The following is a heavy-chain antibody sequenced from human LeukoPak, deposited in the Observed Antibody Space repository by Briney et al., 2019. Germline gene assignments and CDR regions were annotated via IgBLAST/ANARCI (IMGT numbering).Heavy chain of an antibody. J-gene: IGHJ4*02. CDR2: IYYSGST. CDR1: GGSISSYY. CDR3: AAQYYYDSSGYRGPYDY. V-gene: IGHV4-59*01. Sequence: SETLSLTCTVSGGSISSYYWSWIRQPPGKGLEWIGYIYYSGSTNYNPSLKSRVTISVDMSKNQFSLKLSSVTAADTAVYYCAAQYYYDSSGYRGPYDYWGQGTLVTVSS. D-gene: IGHD3-22*01.